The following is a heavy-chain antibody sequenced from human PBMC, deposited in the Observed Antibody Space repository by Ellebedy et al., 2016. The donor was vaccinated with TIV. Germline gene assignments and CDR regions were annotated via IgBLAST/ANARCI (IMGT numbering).Heavy chain of an antibody. V-gene: IGHV3-23*01. D-gene: IGHD2-21*01. CDR1: GFIFTSYG. CDR2: ISRTGATS. Sequence: GGSLRLXCAASGFIFTSYGMTWARQAPGKGLEFVSAISRTGATSDYADSVKGRFTISRDDSKNTLYLQMNSLRDEDTAIYFCVKGTTDPDCWGQGTLVTVSS. CDR3: VKGTTDPDC. J-gene: IGHJ4*02.